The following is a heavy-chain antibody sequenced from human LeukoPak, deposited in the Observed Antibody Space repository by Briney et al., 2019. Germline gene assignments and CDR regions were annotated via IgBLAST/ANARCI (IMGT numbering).Heavy chain of an antibody. V-gene: IGHV4-59*01. J-gene: IGHJ3*02. D-gene: IGHD3-10*01. CDR1: GGSISYYY. CDR3: ATLLYGSGSYPTRDDAFDI. Sequence: SETLSLTCTVSGGSISYYYWSWIRQPPGRGLEWIGYIYHSGSTNYNPSPKSRVTISVDTSKNQFSLKLSSVTAADTAVYYCATLLYGSGSYPTRDDAFDIWGQGTMVTVSS. CDR2: IYHSGST.